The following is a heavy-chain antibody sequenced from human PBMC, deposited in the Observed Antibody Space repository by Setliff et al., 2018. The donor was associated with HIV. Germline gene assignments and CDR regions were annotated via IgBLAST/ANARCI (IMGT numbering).Heavy chain of an antibody. CDR2: IYPGDSET. CDR1: GYFFLSSW. CDR3: TKHPLRPGIAGYFYYIDA. V-gene: IGHV5-51*01. D-gene: IGHD2-21*01. J-gene: IGHJ6*03. Sequence: PGESLKISCQGSGYFFLSSWIGWVRQVPGKGLEWVAIIYPGDSETRYSPSFEGQVTVSADKSITTAYLQWSSLRASDTATYYCTKHPLRPGIAGYFYYIDAWGTGTTVT.